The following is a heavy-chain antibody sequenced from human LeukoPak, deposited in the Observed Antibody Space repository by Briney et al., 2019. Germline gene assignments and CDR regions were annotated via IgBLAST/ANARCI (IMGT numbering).Heavy chain of an antibody. D-gene: IGHD3-10*01. CDR2: INPNSGGT. CDR1: GYTFTSYY. J-gene: IGHJ4*02. Sequence: ASVKVSCKASGYTFTSYYMHWVRQAPGQGLEWMGWINPNSGGTNYAQKFQGRVTMTRDTSISTAYMELSRLRSDDTAVYYCASARSGSYYSFDYWGQGTLVTVSS. V-gene: IGHV1-2*02. CDR3: ASARSGSYYSFDY.